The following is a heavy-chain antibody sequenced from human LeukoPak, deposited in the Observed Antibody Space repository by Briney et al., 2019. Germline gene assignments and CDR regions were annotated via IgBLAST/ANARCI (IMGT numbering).Heavy chain of an antibody. CDR3: ARIEELLWFGELSNYFDY. J-gene: IGHJ4*02. V-gene: IGHV4-39*01. CDR1: GGSISSSSYY. Sequence: PSETLSLTCTVSGGSISSSSYYWGWIRQPPGEGLEWIGSIYYSGSTYYNPSLKSRVTISVDTSKNQFSLKLSSVTAADTAVYYCARIEELLWFGELSNYFDYWGQGTLVTVSS. CDR2: IYYSGST. D-gene: IGHD3-10*01.